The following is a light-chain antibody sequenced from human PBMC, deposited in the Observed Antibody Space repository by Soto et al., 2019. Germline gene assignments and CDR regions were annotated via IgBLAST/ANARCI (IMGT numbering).Light chain of an antibody. CDR1: SNDVGGYKY. Sequence: QSALTQPRSVSGSPGQSVTISCTGTSNDVGGYKYVSWYQQRPGTAPKLIMFEVNNRPSGVSDRFSGSRSANTASLTISGLQAQDEADYYCSSYSSNNILSYVFGTGTKLTVL. CDR3: SSYSSNNILSYV. J-gene: IGLJ1*01. CDR2: EVN. V-gene: IGLV2-14*03.